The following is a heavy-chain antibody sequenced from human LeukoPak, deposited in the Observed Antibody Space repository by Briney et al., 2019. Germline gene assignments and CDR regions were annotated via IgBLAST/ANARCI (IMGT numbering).Heavy chain of an antibody. V-gene: IGHV4-39*07. Sequence: SETLSLTCTVSGGSISSSSYYWGWIRQPPGKGLEWIGSIYYSGSTYYNPSLKSRVTISVDTSKNQFSLKLSSVTAADTAVYYCALGSSWYFDYWGQGTLVTVSS. D-gene: IGHD6-13*01. CDR3: ALGSSWYFDY. CDR2: IYYSGST. J-gene: IGHJ4*02. CDR1: GGSISSSSYY.